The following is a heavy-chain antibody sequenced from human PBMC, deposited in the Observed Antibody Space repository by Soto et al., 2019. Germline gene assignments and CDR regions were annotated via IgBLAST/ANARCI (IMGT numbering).Heavy chain of an antibody. CDR3: AREGTSGGATRWGAFDI. CDR1: GFTFSSYE. Sequence: WGSLRLSCAASGFTFSSYEMNWVRQAPGQGLEWVSYISSSGSTIYYADSVKGRFTISRDNAQNSLYLQMSSLRAEDTAVYYCAREGTSGGATRWGAFDIWGQGTMVTVSS. J-gene: IGHJ3*02. CDR2: ISSSGSTI. D-gene: IGHD1-26*01. V-gene: IGHV3-48*03.